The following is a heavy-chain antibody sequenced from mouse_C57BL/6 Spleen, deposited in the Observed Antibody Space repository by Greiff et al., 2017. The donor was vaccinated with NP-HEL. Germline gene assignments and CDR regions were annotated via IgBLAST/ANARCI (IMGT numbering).Heavy chain of an antibody. CDR3: ARAGSSPYWYFDV. Sequence: QVQLKQPGAELVRPGTSVKLSCKASGYTFTSYWMHWVKQRPGQGLEWIGVIDPSDSYTNYNQKFKGKATLTVDTSSSTAYMQLSSLTSEDSAVYYCARAGSSPYWYFDVWGTGTTVTVSS. D-gene: IGHD1-1*01. V-gene: IGHV1-59*01. J-gene: IGHJ1*03. CDR2: IDPSDSYT. CDR1: GYTFTSYW.